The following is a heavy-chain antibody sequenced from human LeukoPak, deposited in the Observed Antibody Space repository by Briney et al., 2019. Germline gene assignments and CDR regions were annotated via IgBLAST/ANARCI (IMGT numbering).Heavy chain of an antibody. CDR2: IWYDGSNK. J-gene: IGHJ6*02. CDR1: GFTFGSYG. Sequence: GGSLRLSCAASGFTFGSYGMHWVRQAPGKGLEWVAVIWYDGSNKYYADSVKGRFTISRDNSKNTLYLQMNSLRAEDTAVYYCARGDCSSTSCYTSYYYGMDVWGQGTTVTVSS. CDR3: ARGDCSSTSCYTSYYYGMDV. D-gene: IGHD2-2*02. V-gene: IGHV3-33*01.